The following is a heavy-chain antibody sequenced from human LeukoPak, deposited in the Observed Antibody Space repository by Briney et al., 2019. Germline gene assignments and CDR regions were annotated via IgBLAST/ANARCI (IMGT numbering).Heavy chain of an antibody. V-gene: IGHV3-21*01. J-gene: IGHJ6*03. Sequence: GGSLRLSCAASGFTFSSYSMNWVRQAPGKGLEWVSSISSSSSYIYYADSVKGRFTISRDNAKNSLYLQMNSLRAEDTAVYYCARDEGYCSSTSCSPAAPAGDMDVWGKGTTVTVSS. CDR2: ISSSSSYI. CDR3: ARDEGYCSSTSCSPAAPAGDMDV. CDR1: GFTFSSYS. D-gene: IGHD2-2*01.